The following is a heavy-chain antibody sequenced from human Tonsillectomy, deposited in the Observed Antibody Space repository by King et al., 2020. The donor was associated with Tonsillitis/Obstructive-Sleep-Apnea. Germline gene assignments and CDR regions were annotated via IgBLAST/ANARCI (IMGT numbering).Heavy chain of an antibody. D-gene: IGHD3-22*01. CDR1: GGSINSSSYY. J-gene: IGHJ5*02. CDR2: IYYTGTT. Sequence: QLQESGPGLVKPSETLSLTCTVSGGSINSSSYYWGWVRQPPGKGLEWIGSIYYTGTTSYNPSLKSRVTIYVDTSKKQFSLKLSSVTAADTAVYYCSGHLYFDDTSGYSKFDPWGQGALVNVSS. V-gene: IGHV4-39*01. CDR3: SGHLYFDDTSGYSKFDP.